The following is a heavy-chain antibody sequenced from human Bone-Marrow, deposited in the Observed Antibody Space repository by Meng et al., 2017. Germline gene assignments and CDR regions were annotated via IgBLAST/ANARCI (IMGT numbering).Heavy chain of an antibody. CDR1: GYTFTGYY. CDR2: INPNSGGT. J-gene: IGHJ4*02. V-gene: IGHV1-2*06. CDR3: ARDPPTTRGFDY. D-gene: IGHD1-1*01. Sequence: ASVKVSCKASGYTFTGYYMHWVRQAPGQGLEWMGRINPNSGGTNYAQKFQGRVTMTRDTSISTAYMELSRLRSDDTAVYYCARDPPTTRGFDYWGQGTLVTVSS.